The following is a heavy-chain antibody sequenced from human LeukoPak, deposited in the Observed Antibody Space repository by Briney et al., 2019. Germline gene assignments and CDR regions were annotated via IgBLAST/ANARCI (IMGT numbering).Heavy chain of an antibody. Sequence: GGSLRLSCAASGFTFSSYAMSWVRQAPGKGLEWVSAISGSGDSTYYADSVKGRFTISRDNSKNTLDLQMNSLRAEDTAVYYCAKGYSVGATNLNFDYWGQGTLVTVSS. CDR3: AKGYSVGATNLNFDY. CDR2: ISGSGDST. D-gene: IGHD1-26*01. V-gene: IGHV3-23*01. J-gene: IGHJ4*02. CDR1: GFTFSSYA.